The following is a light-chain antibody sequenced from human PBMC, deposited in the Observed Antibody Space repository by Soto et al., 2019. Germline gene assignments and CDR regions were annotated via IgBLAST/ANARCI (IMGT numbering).Light chain of an antibody. CDR3: QQYESTPPT. Sequence: DIVMTQSPDSLAVSLGERATINCKSSQSVLYSSNNKKYLAWYQQRPGQPPKLLIYWASTRESGVPDRFSGSGSGTDFSVTITTLQAEEVAVYYCQQYESTPPTFGQGTKLEIE. J-gene: IGKJ2*01. CDR1: QSVLYSSNNKKY. V-gene: IGKV4-1*01. CDR2: WAS.